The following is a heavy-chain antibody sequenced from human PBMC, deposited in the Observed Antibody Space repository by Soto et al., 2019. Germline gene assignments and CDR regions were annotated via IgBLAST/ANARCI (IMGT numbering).Heavy chain of an antibody. CDR3: AKDGAGQSSGWTPNWCDP. J-gene: IGHJ5*02. V-gene: IGHV3-23*01. D-gene: IGHD6-19*01. CDR2: ISGSGGST. Sequence: RGSMRLSCAASGFTFSTHAMTWVRQAPGEGLEWVSSISGSGGSTYYADSVKGRFTISRDNSKNTLYLQMNSLRAEDTAVYYCAKDGAGQSSGWTPNWCDPWGQGTLVTVSS. CDR1: GFTFSTHA.